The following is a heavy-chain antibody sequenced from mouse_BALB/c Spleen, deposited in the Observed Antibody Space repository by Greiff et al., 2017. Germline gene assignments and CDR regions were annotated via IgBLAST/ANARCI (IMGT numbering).Heavy chain of an antibody. D-gene: IGHD2-10*01. Sequence: EVQRVESGGGLVQPGGSRKLSCAASGFTFSSFGMHWVRQAPEKGLEWVAYISSGSSAIYYADTVKGRFTISRDNPKNTLFLQMTSLRSEDTAMYYCARELPYYGNYSYAMDYWGQGTSVTVSS. CDR2: ISSGSSAI. CDR3: ARELPYYGNYSYAMDY. CDR1: GFTFSSFG. V-gene: IGHV5-17*02. J-gene: IGHJ4*01.